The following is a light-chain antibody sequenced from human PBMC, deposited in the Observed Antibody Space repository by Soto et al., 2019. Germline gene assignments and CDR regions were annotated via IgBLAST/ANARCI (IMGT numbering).Light chain of an antibody. CDR2: DVS. CDR3: SSYSSGSTPCVV. J-gene: IGLJ2*01. V-gene: IGLV2-14*03. Sequence: QSVLTQPASVSGSPGQSITISCTGASSDIGSYNYVSWYQQHPGKAPKLMIYDVSNRPSGVSIRFSGSKSGNTASLTISGLQAEDEADYYCSSYSSGSTPCVVFGGGTKLTVL. CDR1: SSDIGSYNY.